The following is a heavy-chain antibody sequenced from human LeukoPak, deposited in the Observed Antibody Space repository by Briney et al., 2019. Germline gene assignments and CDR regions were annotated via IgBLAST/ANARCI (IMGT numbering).Heavy chain of an antibody. CDR1: GGSFSGYY. D-gene: IGHD3-22*01. Sequence: SETLSLTCAVYGGSFSGYYWSWIRQPPGKGLEWIGEINHSGSTNYNPSLKSRVTMSVDTSKNQFSLKLSSVSAADTAVYYCARDGDYYDSSGYYFAHDYWGQGTLVTVSS. V-gene: IGHV4-34*01. CDR2: INHSGST. J-gene: IGHJ4*02. CDR3: ARDGDYYDSSGYYFAHDY.